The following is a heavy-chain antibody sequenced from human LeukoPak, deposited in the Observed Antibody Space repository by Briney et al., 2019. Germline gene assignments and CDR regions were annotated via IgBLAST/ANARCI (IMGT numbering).Heavy chain of an antibody. V-gene: IGHV3-9*01. CDR3: AKGLSMAVAGPGGAFDI. Sequence: GGSLRLSCAASGFTFDDYAMHWVRQAPGKGLEWVSGISWNSGSIGYADSVKGRFTISRDNAKNSLYLQMNSLRAEDTALYYCAKGLSMAVAGPGGAFDIWGQGTMVTVSS. D-gene: IGHD6-19*01. CDR1: GFTFDDYA. CDR2: ISWNSGSI. J-gene: IGHJ3*02.